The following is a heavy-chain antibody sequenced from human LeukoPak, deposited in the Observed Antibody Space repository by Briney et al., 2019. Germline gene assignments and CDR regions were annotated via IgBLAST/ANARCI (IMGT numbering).Heavy chain of an antibody. CDR1: GYTFTGYY. V-gene: IGHV1-2*02. D-gene: IGHD3-22*01. Sequence: ASVKVSCKASGYTFTGYYMHWERQAPGQGLEWMGWINPNSGGTNYAQKFQGRVTMTRDTSISTAYMELSRLRSDDTAVYYCALFFDSYYYDSSDTDYWGQGTLVTISS. J-gene: IGHJ4*02. CDR3: ALFFDSYYYDSSDTDY. CDR2: INPNSGGT.